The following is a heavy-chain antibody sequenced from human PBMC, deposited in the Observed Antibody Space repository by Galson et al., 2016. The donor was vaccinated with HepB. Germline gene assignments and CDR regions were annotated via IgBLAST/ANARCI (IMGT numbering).Heavy chain of an antibody. V-gene: IGHV4-39*01. D-gene: IGHD3-16*01. CDR2: IYYIRTT. CDR1: GDSISSRAYH. CDR3: ARQTYYDYVWGSYNSFDF. Sequence: SETLSLTCSVSGDSISSRAYHWGWIRQPPGKGLEWIGSIYYIRTTYYNPSPKSRLPMSVDTSKSQFSRTLNSMTNADTAVYYCARQTYYDYVWGSYNSFDFWGQGTVVTVSS. J-gene: IGHJ4*02.